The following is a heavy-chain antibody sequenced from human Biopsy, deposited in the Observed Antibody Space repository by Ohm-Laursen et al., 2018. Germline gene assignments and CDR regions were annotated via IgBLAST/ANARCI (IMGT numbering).Heavy chain of an antibody. J-gene: IGHJ6*01. V-gene: IGHV3-15*01. D-gene: IGHD1-14*01. CDR1: GFTFTNAW. Sequence: SLRLSCTASGFTFTNAWMSWVRQAPGKGPEWVGLIKRKTDGGATDYAAPVKGRFTISRDDSKNTLYLQMNSLKTGDTAVYYCTTEVGITYYYYYGMDVWGQGTTVTVSS. CDR3: TTEVGITYYYYYGMDV. CDR2: IKRKTDGGAT.